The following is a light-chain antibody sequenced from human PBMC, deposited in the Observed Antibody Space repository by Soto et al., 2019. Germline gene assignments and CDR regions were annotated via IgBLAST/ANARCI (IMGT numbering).Light chain of an antibody. CDR3: HQYGRSPRT. Sequence: EIVLTQSPGTLSLSPGEGATLSCRASQSVTSGCLAWYQHKRGQAPRLLIYGASSRATGVPDRFSGSGSGTDFPLTISRLEPEDVAVYYCHQYGRSPRTFGQGTEVEIK. J-gene: IGKJ1*01. CDR2: GAS. V-gene: IGKV3-20*01. CDR1: QSVTSGC.